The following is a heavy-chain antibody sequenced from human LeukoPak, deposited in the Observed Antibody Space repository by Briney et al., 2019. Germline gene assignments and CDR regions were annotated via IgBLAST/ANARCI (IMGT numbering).Heavy chain of an antibody. V-gene: IGHV3-53*01. CDR3: AKAKGWYGEGYFDY. CDR2: LYPDGRT. D-gene: IGHD3-10*01. CDR1: GFAVSSNY. Sequence: GGSLRLSCAASGFAVSSNYMNWVRQAPGKGLEWVSVLYPDGRTYYADSVKGRFTISRDVSKNTLFLQMTSLRAEDTAVYYCAKAKGWYGEGYFDYWGEGTLVTVSS. J-gene: IGHJ4*02.